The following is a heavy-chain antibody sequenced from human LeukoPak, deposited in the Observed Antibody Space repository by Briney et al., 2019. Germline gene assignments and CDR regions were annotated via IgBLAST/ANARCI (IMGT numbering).Heavy chain of an antibody. J-gene: IGHJ4*02. Sequence: ASVEVSCKVSEYSFTDYYIHWVRQAPGKGLEWVGLVDPEDDKTMYAEHFRGRITITADTSTDTARMDLSSLRSEDTAVYYRATVTRYAFGPKFDYWGQGTLVTVSS. V-gene: IGHV1-69-2*01. D-gene: IGHD3-16*02. CDR2: VDPEDDKT. CDR3: ATVTRYAFGPKFDY. CDR1: EYSFTDYY.